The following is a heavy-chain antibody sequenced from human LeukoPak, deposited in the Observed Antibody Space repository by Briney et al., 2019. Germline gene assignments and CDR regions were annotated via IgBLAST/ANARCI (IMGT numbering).Heavy chain of an antibody. V-gene: IGHV3-15*01. CDR2: IKSKTDGGTT. CDR3: TTGSRQLVLVYGGP. Sequence: GGSLRLSCAASGFTFSTYAMSWVRQAPGKGLEWVGRIKSKTDGGTTDYAAPVKGRFTISRDDSKNTLYLQMNSLKTEDTAVYYCTTGSRQLVLVYGGPWGQGTLVTVSS. D-gene: IGHD6-13*01. J-gene: IGHJ5*02. CDR1: GFTFSTYA.